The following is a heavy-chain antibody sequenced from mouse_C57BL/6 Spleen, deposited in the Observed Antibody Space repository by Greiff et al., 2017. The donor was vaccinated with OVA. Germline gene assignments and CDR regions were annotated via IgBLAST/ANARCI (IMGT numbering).Heavy chain of an antibody. CDR2: IYPSDSET. CDR3: ARFGNYPMDY. D-gene: IGHD2-1*01. V-gene: IGHV1-61*01. CDR1: GYTFTSYW. J-gene: IGHJ4*01. Sequence: VQLQQPGAELVRPGSSVKLSCKASGYTFTSYWMDWVKQRPGQGLEWIGNIYPSDSETHYNQKFKDKATLTVDKSSSTAYMQLSSLTSEDSAVYYCARFGNYPMDYWGQGTSVTVSS.